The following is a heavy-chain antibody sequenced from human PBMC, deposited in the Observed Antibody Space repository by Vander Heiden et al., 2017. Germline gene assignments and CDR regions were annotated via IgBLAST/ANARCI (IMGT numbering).Heavy chain of an antibody. Sequence: QVQLQESGPRLVKPSQTLSLTCTVPGGSISSGNYYWSWIRQSPGKGLEWIGYIYYSGGTYYNPSLESRLTISVDTSKNQFSLRLSSVTAADTAVYYCVRGLYDSSGYYHVDYWGQGTLVTVSS. V-gene: IGHV4-30-4*01. J-gene: IGHJ4*02. CDR1: GGSISSGNYY. D-gene: IGHD3-22*01. CDR2: IYYSGGT. CDR3: VRGLYDSSGYYHVDY.